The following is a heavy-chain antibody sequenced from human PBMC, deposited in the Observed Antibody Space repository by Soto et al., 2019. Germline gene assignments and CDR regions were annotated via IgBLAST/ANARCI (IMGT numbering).Heavy chain of an antibody. V-gene: IGHV1-46*01. D-gene: IGHD4-17*01. CDR2: VNPSGDNT. Sequence: ASVKVSCKASGYTFTRYYIHWVRQAPGQGLEWMGIVNPSGDNTNYAQKFRGRVTMTRDTSTNTVHMELSSLRSEDTAVYFCARELGGTTVNTLFDHWGQGTPVTVSS. CDR1: GYTFTRYY. CDR3: ARELGGTTVNTLFDH. J-gene: IGHJ4*02.